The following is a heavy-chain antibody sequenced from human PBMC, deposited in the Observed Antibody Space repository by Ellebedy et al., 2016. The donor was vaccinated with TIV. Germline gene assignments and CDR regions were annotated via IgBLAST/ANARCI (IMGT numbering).Heavy chain of an antibody. Sequence: GESLKISXAASGFTFSSYAMSWVRQAPGKGLEWVSAISGSGGSTYYADSVKGRFTISRDNSKNTLYLQMNSLRAEDPAVYYCAKGPVGIMIPMDVWGQGTTVTVSS. CDR2: ISGSGGST. J-gene: IGHJ6*02. V-gene: IGHV3-23*01. CDR3: AKGPVGIMIPMDV. CDR1: GFTFSSYA. D-gene: IGHD3-16*01.